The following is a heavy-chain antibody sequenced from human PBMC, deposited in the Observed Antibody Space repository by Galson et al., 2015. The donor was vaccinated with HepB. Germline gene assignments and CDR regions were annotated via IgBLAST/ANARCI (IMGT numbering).Heavy chain of an antibody. CDR2: INHSGST. Sequence: ETLSLTCAVYGGSFSGYYWSWIRQPPGKGLEWIGEINHSGSTNYNPSLKSRVTISVDTPKNQFSLKLSSVTAADTAVYYCARERYCSSTSCQGGDYFDYWGQGTLVTVSS. D-gene: IGHD2-2*01. CDR3: ARERYCSSTSCQGGDYFDY. CDR1: GGSFSGYY. J-gene: IGHJ4*02. V-gene: IGHV4-34*01.